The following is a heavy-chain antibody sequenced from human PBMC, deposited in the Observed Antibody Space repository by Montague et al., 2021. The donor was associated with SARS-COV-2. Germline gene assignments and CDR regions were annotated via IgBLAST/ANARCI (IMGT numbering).Heavy chain of an antibody. J-gene: IGHJ5*02. CDR2: VYYNGKT. CDR3: VRPGGSERHGFDR. CDR1: GGSPFSSSYY. D-gene: IGHD3-10*01. V-gene: IGHV4-39*01. Sequence: SETLSLTCTVSGGSPFSSSYYWGWIRQPPGKGLEWIGSVYYNGKTNYXPSLKSRVTISLDTSENQISLNLASVTAADTAVYYCVRPGGSERHGFDRWGQGTLVTVSS.